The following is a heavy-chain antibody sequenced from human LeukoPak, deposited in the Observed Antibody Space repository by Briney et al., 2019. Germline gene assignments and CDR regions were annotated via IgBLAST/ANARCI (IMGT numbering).Heavy chain of an antibody. J-gene: IGHJ4*02. CDR1: GVSIRSYY. Sequence: SETLSLTCTVSGVSIRSYYWSWIRQPPGKGVECSWDLYDSGSTNYNPSPKSRVTISVDTCKNQCSLKLSSATAAATAVYYCARHGGSWTFDYWGQGTLVTVSS. CDR2: LYDSGST. CDR3: ARHGGSWTFDY. D-gene: IGHD6-13*01. V-gene: IGHV4-59*08.